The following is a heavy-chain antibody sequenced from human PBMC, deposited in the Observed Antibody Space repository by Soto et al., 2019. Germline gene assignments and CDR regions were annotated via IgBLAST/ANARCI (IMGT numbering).Heavy chain of an antibody. CDR1: GFXFSSYS. CDR2: ISSSSSTI. CDR3: ARDSSYDFWSGYYPMDV. J-gene: IGHJ6*03. V-gene: IGHV3-48*01. Sequence: GGSLXLSCAASGFXFSSYSMNWVRQAPGKGLEWVSYISSSSSTIYYADSVTGRFTISRDNAKNSLYLQMNSLRAEDTAVYYCARDSSYDFWSGYYPMDVWGKGTTVTVSS. D-gene: IGHD3-3*01.